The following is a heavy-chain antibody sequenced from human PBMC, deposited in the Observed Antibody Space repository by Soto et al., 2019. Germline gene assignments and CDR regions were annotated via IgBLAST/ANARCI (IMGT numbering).Heavy chain of an antibody. D-gene: IGHD2-15*01. J-gene: IGHJ4*02. CDR3: ASGYCSGGSCYYPHFFDY. V-gene: IGHV1-18*01. Sequence: GXSVKVSCKASGYTFTSYGISWVRQAPGQGLEWMGWISAYNGNTNYAQKLQGRVTMTTDTSTSTAYMELRSLRSDDTAVYYCASGYCSGGSCYYPHFFDYWGQGTLVTVSS. CDR2: ISAYNGNT. CDR1: GYTFTSYG.